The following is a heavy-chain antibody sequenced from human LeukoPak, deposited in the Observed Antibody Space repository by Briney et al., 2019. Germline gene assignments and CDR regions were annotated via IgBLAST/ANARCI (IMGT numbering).Heavy chain of an antibody. J-gene: IGHJ4*02. D-gene: IGHD2-15*01. CDR2: IRYDGSNK. CDR1: GFTFSSYG. Sequence: GGSLRLSCAASGFTFSSYGMHWVRQAPGKGLEWVAFIRYDGSNKYYADSVKGRFTISRDNSKNTLYLQMNSLRAEDTAVYYCAKAGGSGGRCYSLGGYWGQGTLVTVSS. V-gene: IGHV3-30*02. CDR3: AKAGGSGGRCYSLGGY.